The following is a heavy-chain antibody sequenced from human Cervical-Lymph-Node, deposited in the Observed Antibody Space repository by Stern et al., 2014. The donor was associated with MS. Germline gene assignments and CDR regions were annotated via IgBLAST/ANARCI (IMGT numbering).Heavy chain of an antibody. CDR1: GFTFNDYY. D-gene: IGHD3-3*01. Sequence: VHLVESGGGLVKPGGSLRLSCAASGFTFNDYYMSWIRQAPGKGLEWISYISGDGTTMYYAGSARGRFTISRDNAKNSLSLQMNSLRAEDTAIYYCARHKHDDFWSGSDYWGQGTPVTVSS. V-gene: IGHV3-11*01. CDR3: ARHKHDDFWSGSDY. J-gene: IGHJ4*02. CDR2: ISGDGTTM.